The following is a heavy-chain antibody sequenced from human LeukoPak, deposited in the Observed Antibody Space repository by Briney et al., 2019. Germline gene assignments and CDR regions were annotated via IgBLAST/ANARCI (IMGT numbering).Heavy chain of an antibody. V-gene: IGHV1-69*05. D-gene: IGHD3-3*01. CDR2: IIPIFGTA. J-gene: IGHJ6*03. CDR1: GGTFSSYA. Sequence: SVKVSCKASGGTFSSYAISWVRQAPGQGLEWMGGIIPIFGTANYAQKFQGRVTITTDESTSTAYMELSSLRSEDTAVYYCAGGSYYDFWSDRFYYMDVWGKGTTVTVSS. CDR3: AGGSYYDFWSDRFYYMDV.